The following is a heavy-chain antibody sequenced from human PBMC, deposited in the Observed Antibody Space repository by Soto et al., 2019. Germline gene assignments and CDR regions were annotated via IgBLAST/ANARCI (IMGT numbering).Heavy chain of an antibody. V-gene: IGHV3-21*06. Sequence: EVHLVESGGGLVKPGGSLRLSCAVSGFTFSSCTMNWVRQAPGQGLEWVSSISPSSGHIYYADSVKGRFTISRDNAKNSLFLQMNSLRGEDTAVYYCSGCSGGACHKNYGMDVWGQGTTVTVSS. D-gene: IGHD2-15*01. CDR2: ISPSSGHI. CDR1: GFTFSSCT. J-gene: IGHJ6*02. CDR3: SGCSGGACHKNYGMDV.